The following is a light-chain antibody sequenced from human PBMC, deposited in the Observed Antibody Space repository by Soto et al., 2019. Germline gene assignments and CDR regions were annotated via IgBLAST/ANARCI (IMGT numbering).Light chain of an antibody. CDR3: SSYTRSSTLII. J-gene: IGLJ1*01. Sequence: QSALTQPASVSGSLGQSITISCTGTTRDIAGYNYISWYQQLPGKAPKLMIYQVTIRPSGISNRFSGSKSGNTASLTISGLQADDEADYYCSSYTRSSTLIIFGSGTKLTVL. V-gene: IGLV2-14*01. CDR1: TRDIAGYNY. CDR2: QVT.